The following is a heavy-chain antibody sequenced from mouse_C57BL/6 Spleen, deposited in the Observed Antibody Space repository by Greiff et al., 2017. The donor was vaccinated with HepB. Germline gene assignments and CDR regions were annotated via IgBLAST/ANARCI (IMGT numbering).Heavy chain of an antibody. J-gene: IGHJ1*03. CDR2: INPSSGYP. Sequence: VQLQQSGAELARPGASVKMSCKASGYTFTSYTMHWVKQRPGQGLEWIGYINPSSGYPKYNQKFKDKATLTADKSSSTAYMQLSSLTAEDSAVYYCARDGNYGYFEGWGTGTTVTVSS. CDR3: ARDGNYGYFEG. CDR1: GYTFTSYT. V-gene: IGHV1-4*01. D-gene: IGHD2-1*01.